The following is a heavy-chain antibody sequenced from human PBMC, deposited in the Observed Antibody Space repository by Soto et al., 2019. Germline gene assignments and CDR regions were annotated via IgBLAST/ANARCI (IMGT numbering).Heavy chain of an antibody. CDR1: GGSISSSSYY. D-gene: IGHD3-16*02. J-gene: IGHJ4*02. V-gene: IGHV4-39*01. Sequence: PSETLSLTCTVSGGSISSSSYYWGWIRQPPGKGLEWIGSIYYSGSTYYNPSLKSRVTISVDTSKNQFSLKLSSVTAADTAVYYCARHNDVSSVFDYWGQGTLVTVSS. CDR3: ARHNDVSSVFDY. CDR2: IYYSGST.